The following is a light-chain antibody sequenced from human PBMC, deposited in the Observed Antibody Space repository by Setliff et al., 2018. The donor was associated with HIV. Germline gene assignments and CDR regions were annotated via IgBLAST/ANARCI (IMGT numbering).Light chain of an antibody. CDR2: DVS. Sequence: QSVLTQPASVSGSPGQSITISCTGTSGDIGGYNYVSWYQLHPGKAPKLLIDDVSNRPSGVSKHFSGSKSGITASLTISGLQPEDESDYYCSSYTASSTLVFGGGTKVTVL. V-gene: IGLV2-14*03. J-gene: IGLJ3*02. CDR1: SGDIGGYNY. CDR3: SSYTASSTLV.